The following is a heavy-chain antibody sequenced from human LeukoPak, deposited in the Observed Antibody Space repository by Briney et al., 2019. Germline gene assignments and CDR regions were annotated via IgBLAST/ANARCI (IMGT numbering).Heavy chain of an antibody. Sequence: AETLSLTCAVYGGSFSGYYWSWIRQPPGKGLEWIGEINHSGSTNYNPSLKSRVTISVDTSKNQFSLKLSSVTAADTAVYYCARDGLRHYYYYYGMDVWGQGTTVTVSS. CDR3: ARDGLRHYYYYYGMDV. D-gene: IGHD5-12*01. CDR1: GGSFSGYY. CDR2: INHSGST. J-gene: IGHJ6*02. V-gene: IGHV4-34*01.